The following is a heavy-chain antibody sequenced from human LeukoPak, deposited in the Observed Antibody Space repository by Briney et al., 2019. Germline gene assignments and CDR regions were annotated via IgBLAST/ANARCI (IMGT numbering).Heavy chain of an antibody. V-gene: IGHV3-30*02. D-gene: IGHD1-26*01. J-gene: IGHJ4*02. CDR2: IRYDGSNK. Sequence: GGSLRLSCAASGFTFSSYGMHWVRQAPGKGLEWVAFIRYDGSNKYHADSVKGRFTISRDNSKNTLYLQMNSLRAEDTAVYYCARERATYSGSATYFDYWGQGTLVTVSS. CDR3: ARERATYSGSATYFDY. CDR1: GFTFSSYG.